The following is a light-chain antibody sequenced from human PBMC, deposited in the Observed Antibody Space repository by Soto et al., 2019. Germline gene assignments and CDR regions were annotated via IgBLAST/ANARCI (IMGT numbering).Light chain of an antibody. Sequence: DIQMTQSPSSVSASVGDRVTITCRASQDIGYALAWFQQKPGEAPSLLMYTASSLHSGVPSRFSGSRSGTDFTLTISSLQPEDSATYYCQQGNSLHLTFGGGTKVEIK. J-gene: IGKJ4*01. CDR1: QDIGYA. V-gene: IGKV1-12*01. CDR3: QQGNSLHLT. CDR2: TAS.